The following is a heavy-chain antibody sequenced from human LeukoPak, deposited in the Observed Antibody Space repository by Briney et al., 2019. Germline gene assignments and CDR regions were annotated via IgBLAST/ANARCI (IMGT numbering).Heavy chain of an antibody. J-gene: IGHJ4*02. CDR1: GGSISSGGYY. CDR3: ARTVVVVAATPLDYFDY. D-gene: IGHD2-15*01. Sequence: SQTLSLTCTVSGGSISSGGYYWSWIRQHPGKGLEWIGYIYYSGSTYYNPSLKSRVTISVDTSKNQFSLKLSSVTAADTAVYYCARTVVVVAATPLDYFDYWGQGTLVTVSS. CDR2: IYYSGST. V-gene: IGHV4-31*03.